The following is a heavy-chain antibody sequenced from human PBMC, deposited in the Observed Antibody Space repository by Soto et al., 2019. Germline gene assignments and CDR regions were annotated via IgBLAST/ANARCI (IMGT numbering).Heavy chain of an antibody. J-gene: IGHJ6*02. CDR1: GFTFSSYA. D-gene: IGHD4-17*01. Sequence: GGSLRLSCAASGFTFSSYAMSWVRQAPGKGLEWVSAISGSGGSTYYADSVKGRFTISRDNSKNTLYLQMNSLRAEDTAVYYCAKSGDYDMGSYYYGMDVWGQGTTVTVSS. V-gene: IGHV3-23*01. CDR2: ISGSGGST. CDR3: AKSGDYDMGSYYYGMDV.